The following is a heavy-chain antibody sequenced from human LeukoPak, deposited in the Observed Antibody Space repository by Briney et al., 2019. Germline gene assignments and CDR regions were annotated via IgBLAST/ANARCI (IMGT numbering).Heavy chain of an antibody. Sequence: GESLKISCKGSGYSFTSYWISWVRQMPGKGLEWMGRIDPSDSYTNYSPSFQGHVTISADKSISTAYLQWSSLKASDTAMYYCARHLGYYGSGRNYYYYGMDVWGKGTTVTVSS. CDR1: GYSFTSYW. D-gene: IGHD3-10*01. V-gene: IGHV5-10-1*01. J-gene: IGHJ6*04. CDR2: IDPSDSYT. CDR3: ARHLGYYGSGRNYYYYGMDV.